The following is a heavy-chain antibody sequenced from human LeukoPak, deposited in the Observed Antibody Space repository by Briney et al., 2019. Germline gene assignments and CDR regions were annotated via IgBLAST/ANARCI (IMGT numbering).Heavy chain of an antibody. CDR3: ARDDADGGADAFDI. V-gene: IGHV3-66*01. CDR2: IYSGGST. CDR1: GFTVSSNY. Sequence: GGSLRLSCAASGFTVSSNYMSWVRQAPGKGLEWVSVIYSGGSTYYADSVKGRFTISRDNSKNTLYLQMNSLRAEDTAVYYCARDDADGGADAFDIWGQGTMVTVSS. J-gene: IGHJ3*02. D-gene: IGHD3-16*01.